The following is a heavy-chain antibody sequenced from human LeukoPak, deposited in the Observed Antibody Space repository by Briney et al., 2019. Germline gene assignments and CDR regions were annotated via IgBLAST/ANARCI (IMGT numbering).Heavy chain of an antibody. J-gene: IGHJ3*02. Sequence: SETLSLTCTVSGGSISSYYWSWIRQPPGKGLEWIGYIYYSGSTNYNPSLKSRVTISVDTSKNQFSLKLSSVTAADTAVYYCARVGTRDAFDIWGQGTMVTVSS. D-gene: IGHD1-14*01. V-gene: IGHV4-59*12. CDR1: GGSISSYY. CDR3: ARVGTRDAFDI. CDR2: IYYSGST.